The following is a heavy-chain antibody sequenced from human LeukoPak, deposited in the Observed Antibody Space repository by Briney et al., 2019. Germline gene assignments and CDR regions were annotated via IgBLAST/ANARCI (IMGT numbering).Heavy chain of an antibody. Sequence: ASVKVSCKASGYTFTGYNMHWVRQAPGQGLEWMGWINPNSGGTNYAQKFQGRVTMTRDTSISTAYMELSRLRSDDTAVYYCARGRYCSSTSCYLSEARLTFWGQGTLVTVSS. J-gene: IGHJ4*02. CDR2: INPNSGGT. CDR3: ARGRYCSSTSCYLSEARLTF. V-gene: IGHV1-2*02. CDR1: GYTFTGYN. D-gene: IGHD2-2*01.